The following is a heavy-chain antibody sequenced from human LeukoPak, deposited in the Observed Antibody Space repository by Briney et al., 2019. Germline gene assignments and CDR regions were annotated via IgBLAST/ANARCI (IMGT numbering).Heavy chain of an antibody. J-gene: IGHJ4*02. CDR3: AREKIAARLFDY. Sequence: PSETLSLTCTVSGGSISSSSYHWGWIRQPPGKGLEWIGSIYYSGSTYYNPSLKSRVTISADTSKNQFSLKLSSVTAADTAVYYCAREKIAARLFDYWGQGTLVTVSS. D-gene: IGHD6-6*01. CDR1: GGSISSSSYH. V-gene: IGHV4-39*07. CDR2: IYYSGST.